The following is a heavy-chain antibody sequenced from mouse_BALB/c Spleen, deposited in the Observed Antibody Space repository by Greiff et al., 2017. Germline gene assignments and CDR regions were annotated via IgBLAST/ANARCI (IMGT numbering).Heavy chain of an antibody. Sequence: EVKLQESGGGLVKPGGSLKLSCAASGFTFSSYTMSWVRQTPEKRLEWVATISSGGSYTYYPDSVKGRFTISRDNAKNTLYLQMSSLKSEDTAMYYCTRETARATSFAYWGQGTLVTVSA. CDR3: TRETARATSFAY. CDR1: GFTFSSYT. V-gene: IGHV5-6-4*01. J-gene: IGHJ3*01. D-gene: IGHD3-2*01. CDR2: ISSGGSYT.